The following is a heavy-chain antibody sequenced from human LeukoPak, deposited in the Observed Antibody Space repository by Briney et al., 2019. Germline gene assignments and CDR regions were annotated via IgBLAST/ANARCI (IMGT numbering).Heavy chain of an antibody. Sequence: GGSLRLSCAASGFTFSSYGMHWVRQAPGKGLEWVAVISYDGSNKYYADSVKGRFTISRDNSKNTLYLQMNSLSAEDTAVYYCAKLGYCSGGSCHPYYYYGMDVWGKGTTVTVSS. V-gene: IGHV3-30*18. CDR1: GFTFSSYG. D-gene: IGHD2-15*01. CDR3: AKLGYCSGGSCHPYYYYGMDV. CDR2: ISYDGSNK. J-gene: IGHJ6*04.